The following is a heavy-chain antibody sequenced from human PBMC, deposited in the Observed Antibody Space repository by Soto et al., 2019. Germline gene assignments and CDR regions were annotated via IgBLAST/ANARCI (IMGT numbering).Heavy chain of an antibody. CDR3: ARLYYDYV. CDR2: VSMDSDTI. CDR1: GFDFSTYS. Sequence: LRLSCTASGFDFSTYSMNWVRQAPGKGLEWIAYVSMDSDTIHYADSVKGRFTISRDDAENSLYLQMNSLRDEDTATYYCARLYYDYVWGQGTTVTVSS. J-gene: IGHJ6*02. D-gene: IGHD3-3*01. V-gene: IGHV3-48*02.